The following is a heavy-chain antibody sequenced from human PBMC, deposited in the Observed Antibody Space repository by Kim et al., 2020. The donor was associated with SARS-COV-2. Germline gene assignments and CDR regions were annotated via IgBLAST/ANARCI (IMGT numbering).Heavy chain of an antibody. CDR3: ARGWPLDC. CDR2: TYYRSQFYN. J-gene: IGHJ4*02. Sequence: SQTLSLTCAISGDSISSNSAAWNWIRQSPSRGLEWLGRTYYRSQFYNDYAASVKSRIIIYADTSKNQLSLQQNSVTPEDTAVYYCARGWPLDCWGQGTLV. D-gene: IGHD2-15*01. CDR1: GDSISSNSAA. V-gene: IGHV6-1*01.